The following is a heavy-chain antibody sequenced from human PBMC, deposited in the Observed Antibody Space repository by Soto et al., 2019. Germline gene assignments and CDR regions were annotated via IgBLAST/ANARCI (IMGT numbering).Heavy chain of an antibody. D-gene: IGHD6-13*01. Sequence: SETLSRTCIVSGGSISEKYWNWVRQPPGKGLEWIGLIFANGHTDYNPSLKSRVTMSVDASKNQFSLRLTSMTAADTAVYYCVASLAASGLNWLDPWGRGTLVTVS. J-gene: IGHJ5*02. CDR3: VASLAASGLNWLDP. CDR1: GGSISEKY. CDR2: IFANGHT. V-gene: IGHV4-4*07.